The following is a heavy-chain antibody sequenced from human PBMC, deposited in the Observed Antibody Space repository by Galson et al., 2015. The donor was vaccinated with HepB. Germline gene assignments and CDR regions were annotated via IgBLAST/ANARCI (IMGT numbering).Heavy chain of an antibody. CDR3: AKDCSSTSCIDGMDV. D-gene: IGHD2-2*01. CDR2: ISGSGGST. V-gene: IGHV3-23*01. Sequence: SLRLSCAASGFTFSSYAMSWVRQAPGKGLEWVSAISGSGGSTYYADSVKGRFTISRDNSKNTLYLQMNSLRAEDTAVYYCAKDCSSTSCIDGMDVWGQGTTVTVSS. J-gene: IGHJ6*02. CDR1: GFTFSSYA.